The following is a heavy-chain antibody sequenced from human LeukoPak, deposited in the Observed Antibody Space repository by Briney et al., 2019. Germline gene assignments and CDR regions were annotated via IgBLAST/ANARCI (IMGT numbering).Heavy chain of an antibody. CDR1: GVTFSRYA. CDR3: AKDSSVPYGITN. CDR2: IDGSGGNT. Sequence: GGSLRLSCVVSGVTFSRYAMSWVRQAPGKGLEWVSAIDGSGGNTFYADSVKGRFTISRDNSKNTLFLHMNSLRAEDTAVYFCAKDSSVPYGITNWGQGTLVTVS. D-gene: IGHD4-17*01. J-gene: IGHJ4*02. V-gene: IGHV3-23*01.